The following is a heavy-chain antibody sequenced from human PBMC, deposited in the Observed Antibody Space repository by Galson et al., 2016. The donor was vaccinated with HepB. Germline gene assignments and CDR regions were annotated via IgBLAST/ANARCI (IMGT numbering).Heavy chain of an antibody. J-gene: IGHJ4*02. CDR3: AGRDSYDSSGYYY. V-gene: IGHV4-31*03. Sequence: TLSLTCTVSGGSISSGGYYWSWIRQHPGKGPEWIGYIYYTGSTYYNPSSKSRVTISVDTSKNQFSLKLSSVTAADTAVYYCAGRDSYDSSGYYYWGQGTLVTVSS. CDR1: GGSISSGGYY. D-gene: IGHD3-22*01. CDR2: IYYTGST.